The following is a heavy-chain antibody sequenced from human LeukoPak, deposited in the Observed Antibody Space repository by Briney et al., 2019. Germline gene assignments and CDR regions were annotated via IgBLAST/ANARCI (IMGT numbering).Heavy chain of an antibody. D-gene: IGHD1-26*01. V-gene: IGHV4-38-2*02. CDR2: IHHSGNT. Sequence: SETLSLTCTVSGYSISSGYYWGWIRQSPGKALEWIGNIHHSGNTNYNPSLKSRVTIALDTSKNQLSLKLRSVTAADTAVYYCARERREQLLPPYTRLVTYFDYWGQGTLVTVSS. J-gene: IGHJ4*02. CDR3: ARERREQLLPPYTRLVTYFDY. CDR1: GYSISSGYY.